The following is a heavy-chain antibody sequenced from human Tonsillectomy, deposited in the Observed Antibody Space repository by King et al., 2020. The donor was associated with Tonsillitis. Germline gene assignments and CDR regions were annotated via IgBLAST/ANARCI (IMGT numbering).Heavy chain of an antibody. CDR3: AREDGDYEGGAFDI. CDR1: GGSISSYY. CDR2: IYYSGST. V-gene: IGHV4-59*08. J-gene: IGHJ3*02. D-gene: IGHD4-17*01. Sequence: VQLQESGPGLVKPSETLSLTCTVSGGSISSYYWSWIRQPPGKGLEWIGYIYYSGSTNYNPSLKSRVTISVDTSKNQFSLMLSSVTAADTAVYYCAREDGDYEGGAFDIWGQGTMVTVSS.